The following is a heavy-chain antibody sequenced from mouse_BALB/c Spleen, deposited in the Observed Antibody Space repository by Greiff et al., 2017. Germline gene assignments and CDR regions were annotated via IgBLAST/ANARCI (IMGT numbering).Heavy chain of an antibody. D-gene: IGHD2-10*02. J-gene: IGHJ2*01. CDR2: IYPSDSYT. CDR3: TRGEYGNSLDY. CDR1: GYTFTSYW. Sequence: QVQLKQPGAELVRPGASVKLSCKASGYTFTSYWINWVKQRPGQGLEWIGNIYPSDSYTNYNQKFKDKATLTVDKSSSTAYMQLSSPTSEDSAVYYCTRGEYGNSLDYWGEGTTLTVSS. V-gene: IGHV1-69*02.